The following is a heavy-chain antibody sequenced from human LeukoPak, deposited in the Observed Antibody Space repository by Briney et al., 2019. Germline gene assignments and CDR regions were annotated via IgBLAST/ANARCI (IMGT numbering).Heavy chain of an antibody. D-gene: IGHD3-3*01. CDR2: IYHSGST. CDR1: GYSISSGYY. CDR3: ARHKKTYYGFWSGYYSWFDP. V-gene: IGHV4-38-2*01. J-gene: IGHJ5*02. Sequence: SETLSLTCAVSGYSISSGYYWGWIRQPPGKGLEWIGSIYHSGSTYYNPSLKSRVTISVDTSKNQFSLKLSSVTAADTAVYYCARHKKTYYGFWSGYYSWFDPWGQGTLVTVSS.